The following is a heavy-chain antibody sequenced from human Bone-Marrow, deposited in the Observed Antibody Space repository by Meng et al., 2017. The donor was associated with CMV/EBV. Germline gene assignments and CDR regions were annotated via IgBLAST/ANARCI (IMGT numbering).Heavy chain of an antibody. CDR1: GYTFTSYG. D-gene: IGHD2-2*01. Sequence: ASVKVSCKASGYTFTSYGISWVRQAPGQGLEWMGWISAYNGNTNYAQKLQGRVTMTTDTSTSTAYVELRSLRSDDTAVYYCARDTYCSSTSCYVYYYGMDVWGQGTTVIVSS. CDR2: ISAYNGNT. V-gene: IGHV1-18*01. CDR3: ARDTYCSSTSCYVYYYGMDV. J-gene: IGHJ6*02.